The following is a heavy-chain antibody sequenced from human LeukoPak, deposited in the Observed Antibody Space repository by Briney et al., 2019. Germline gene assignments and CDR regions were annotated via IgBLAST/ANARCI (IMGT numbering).Heavy chain of an antibody. CDR3: AKDQGLVAATFFDY. CDR2: MSGSGDHI. CDR1: GLSFSSQA. J-gene: IGHJ4*02. Sequence: GGSLRLSCAASGLSFSSQAMTWVRQAPGKGLEWVSAMSGSGDHIYYADSVKGRFTISRDNSRDTLYLQMNSLRAEDTAVYYCAKDQGLVAATFFDYWGQGTLVTVSS. V-gene: IGHV3-23*01. D-gene: IGHD2-15*01.